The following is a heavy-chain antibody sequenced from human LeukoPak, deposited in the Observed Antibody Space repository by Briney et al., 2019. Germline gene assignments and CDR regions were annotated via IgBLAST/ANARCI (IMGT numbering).Heavy chain of an antibody. CDR1: GFTFSSYA. V-gene: IGHV3-64*01. J-gene: IGHJ6*02. Sequence: GGSLRLSCAASGFTFSSYAMHWVRQAPGKGLEYVSAISSNGGSTYYANSVKGRFTISRDNSKNTLYLQMGSLRAEDMAVYYCARGPGPVYYYGMDVWGQGTMVTVSS. D-gene: IGHD1-14*01. CDR3: ARGPGPVYYYGMDV. CDR2: ISSNGGST.